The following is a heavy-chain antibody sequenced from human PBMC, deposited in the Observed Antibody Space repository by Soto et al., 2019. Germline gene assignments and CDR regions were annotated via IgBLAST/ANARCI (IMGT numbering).Heavy chain of an antibody. J-gene: IGHJ6*02. CDR1: GFTFSSYS. CDR2: ISSSSSYI. D-gene: IGHD4-17*01. V-gene: IGHV3-21*01. Sequence: GGSLRLSCAASGFTFSSYSMNWVRQAPGKGLEWVSSISSSSSYIYYADSVKGRFTISRDNAKNSLYLQMNSLRAEDTAVYYCARRPPVTYYYYYGMDVWGQGTTVTVSS. CDR3: ARRPPVTYYYYYGMDV.